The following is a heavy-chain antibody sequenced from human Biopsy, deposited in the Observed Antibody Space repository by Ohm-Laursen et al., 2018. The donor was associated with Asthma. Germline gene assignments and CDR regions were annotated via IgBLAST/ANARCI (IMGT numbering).Heavy chain of an antibody. V-gene: IGHV1-69*01. CDR2: IIPMFGTT. J-gene: IGHJ5*02. Sequence: SSVKVSCKVSGGTFSNYVFSWVRQAPGQGLEWMGGIIPMFGTTKYTQKFQARVSITADEATSTVYMELSSLRSEDTVVYYCARVLTTEEGDTWFDPWGQGTLVTVSS. CDR3: ARVLTTEEGDTWFDP. CDR1: GGTFSNYV. D-gene: IGHD4-11*01.